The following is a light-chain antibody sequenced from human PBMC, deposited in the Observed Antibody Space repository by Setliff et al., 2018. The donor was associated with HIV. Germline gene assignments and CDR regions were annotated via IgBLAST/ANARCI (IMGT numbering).Light chain of an antibody. J-gene: IGLJ1*01. CDR3: VSWDDSLNGIYV. V-gene: IGLV1-47*01. Sequence: QSALTQPPSASGAPGQRVTISCSGSSSNIGSNFVYWYQQLPGTAPKVVIYRDDQRPSGVPDRFSGSKSGTSASLAISGLRAEDEGDYYCVSWDDSLNGIYVFGIGTRSPS. CDR1: SSNIGSNF. CDR2: RDD.